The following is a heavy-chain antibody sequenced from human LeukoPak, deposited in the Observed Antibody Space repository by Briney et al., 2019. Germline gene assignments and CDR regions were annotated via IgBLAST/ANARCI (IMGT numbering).Heavy chain of an antibody. CDR3: ARVYSVVTTRAYFDY. CDR1: GGSISGYY. J-gene: IGHJ4*02. V-gene: IGHV4-59*01. Sequence: SETLSLTCTVSGGSISGYYWSWIRQPPGKGLEWIGYIYYSGSTNYNPSLKSRVTISVDTSKNQFSLKLSSVTAADTAVYYCARVYSVVTTRAYFDYWGQGTLVTVSS. CDR2: IYYSGST. D-gene: IGHD4-23*01.